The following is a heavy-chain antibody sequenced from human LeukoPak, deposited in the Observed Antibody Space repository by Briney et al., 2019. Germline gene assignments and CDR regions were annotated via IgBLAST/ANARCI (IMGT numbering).Heavy chain of an antibody. V-gene: IGHV4-34*01. D-gene: IGHD2-15*01. J-gene: IGHJ6*03. CDR3: ARERPGCSGGSCYSCYMDV. CDR1: GGSFSGYY. Sequence: SETLSLTCAVYGGSFSGYYWSWIRQPPGKGLEWIGEINHSGSTNYNPPLKSRVTISVDTSKNQFSLKLSSVTAADTAVYYCARERPGCSGGSCYSCYMDVWGKGTTVTVSS. CDR2: INHSGST.